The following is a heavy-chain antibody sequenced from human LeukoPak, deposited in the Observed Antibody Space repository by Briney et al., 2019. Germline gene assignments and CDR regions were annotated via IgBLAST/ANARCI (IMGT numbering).Heavy chain of an antibody. CDR2: IYSGGST. V-gene: IGHV3-53*01. CDR1: GFTVSSNY. Sequence: GGSLRLSCAASGFTVSSNYMSWVRQAPGKGLEWVSVIYSGGSTYYADSVKGRFTISRDNSKNTLYLQMNSLRAEDTAVYYCARVHATTVGFDYWGQGPLVTVSS. J-gene: IGHJ4*02. D-gene: IGHD4-17*01. CDR3: ARVHATTVGFDY.